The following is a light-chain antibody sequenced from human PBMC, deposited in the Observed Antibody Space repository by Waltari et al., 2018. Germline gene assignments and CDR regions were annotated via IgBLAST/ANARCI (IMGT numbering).Light chain of an antibody. CDR3: ATWDDSLNSWV. Sequence: QPVLTLPPSASGTPGQVVSFSCSGSSSNVGNNYVYWYQQLPGTAPKLLIYKNDQRPSWVPDRCFGSKSGTSASLVISGLRSEDEGHYTCATWDDSLNSWVFGGGTKLTIL. J-gene: IGLJ3*02. V-gene: IGLV1-47*01. CDR1: SSNVGNNY. CDR2: KND.